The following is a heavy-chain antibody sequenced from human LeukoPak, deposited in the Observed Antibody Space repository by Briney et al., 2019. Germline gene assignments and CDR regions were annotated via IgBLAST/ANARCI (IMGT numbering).Heavy chain of an antibody. V-gene: IGHV3-11*01. J-gene: IGHJ4*02. CDR3: ARAPSAADY. CDR1: GFTVSSNY. D-gene: IGHD6-25*01. CDR2: ISSSDSTI. Sequence: PGGSLRLSCAASGFTVSSNYMSWVRQAPGKGLEWVSYISSSDSTIYYADSVKGRFTISRDNAKNSLYLQMNSLRAEDTAVYYCARAPSAADYWGQGTLVTVSS.